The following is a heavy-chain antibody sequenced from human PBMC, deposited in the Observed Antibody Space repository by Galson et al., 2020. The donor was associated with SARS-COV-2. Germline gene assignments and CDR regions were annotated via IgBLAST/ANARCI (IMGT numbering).Heavy chain of an antibody. Sequence: SETLSLTCTVSGGSISSYYWSWIRQPPGKGLEWIGYIYYSGSTNYNPSLKSRVTISVDTSKNQFSLKLSSVTAADTAVYYCARQGISARNSYGYSIGFDYWGQGTLVTVSS. CDR1: GGSISSYY. CDR3: ARQGISARNSYGYSIGFDY. CDR2: IYYSGST. J-gene: IGHJ4*02. V-gene: IGHV4-59*08. D-gene: IGHD5-18*01.